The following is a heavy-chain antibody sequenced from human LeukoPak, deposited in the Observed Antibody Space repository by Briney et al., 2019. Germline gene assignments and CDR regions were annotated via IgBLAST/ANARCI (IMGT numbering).Heavy chain of an antibody. CDR3: AGDTHSSSWYDH. D-gene: IGHD6-19*01. CDR2: IYSDGNT. Sequence: GGSLRLSCAVSGFTVSSIYMTWVRQAPGKGLEWVSSIYSDGNTYYADSVKGRFTLSRDSSRNTLYLQMNDLRVEDTAVYYCAGDTHSSSWYDHWGQGTLVTVSS. V-gene: IGHV3-53*01. J-gene: IGHJ5*02. CDR1: GFTVSSIY.